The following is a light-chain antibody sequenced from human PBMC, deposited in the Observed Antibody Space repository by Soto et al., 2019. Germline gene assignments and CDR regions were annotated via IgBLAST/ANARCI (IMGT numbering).Light chain of an antibody. CDR2: SND. J-gene: IGLJ2*01. CDR3: AAWDYSLSGVV. V-gene: IGLV1-40*01. Sequence: QSVLTQPPSVSGAPGQRVTISCTGSSSNIGAGYDVHWYQQLPGTAPKLLIFSNDQRPSGVPDRFSGSRSGTSASLAISGLRSEDEGDYYCAAWDYSLSGVVFGGGTKLTVL. CDR1: SSNIGAGYD.